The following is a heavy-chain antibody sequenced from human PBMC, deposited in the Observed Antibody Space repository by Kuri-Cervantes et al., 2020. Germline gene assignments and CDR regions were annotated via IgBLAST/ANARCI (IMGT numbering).Heavy chain of an antibody. D-gene: IGHD4-17*01. J-gene: IGHJ4*02. CDR2: MNAGSGNT. CDR1: GYTLTNFH. CDR3: ARDWSYGDYGYFDY. Sequence: ASVKVSCKASGYTLTNFHIHWVRQATGQGLEWMGWMNAGSGNTKYSQKFQGRVTITRDTSASTVYMELSSLRSEDTAVYYCARDWSYGDYGYFDYWGQGTLVTVSS. V-gene: IGHV1-3*01.